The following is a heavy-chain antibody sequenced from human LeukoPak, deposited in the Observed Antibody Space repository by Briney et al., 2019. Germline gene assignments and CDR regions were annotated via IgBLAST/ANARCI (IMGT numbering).Heavy chain of an antibody. V-gene: IGHV3-30*02. Sequence: GGSLRLSCAASGFTFSIYAIHWVRQAPGKGLEWVAFIRNDGNYKSYADSVKGRFTVSRDNAKNSLYLQMNSLRAEDTAVYYCARDRAMVIYWGQGTLVTVSS. D-gene: IGHD5-18*01. CDR2: IRNDGNYK. CDR3: ARDRAMVIY. CDR1: GFTFSIYA. J-gene: IGHJ4*02.